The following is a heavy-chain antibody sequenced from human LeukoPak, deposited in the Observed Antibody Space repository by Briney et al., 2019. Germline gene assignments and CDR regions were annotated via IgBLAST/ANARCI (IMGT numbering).Heavy chain of an antibody. J-gene: IGHJ5*02. CDR3: ARESLGYSYGYRDWFDP. CDR1: GFTFSSYW. V-gene: IGHV3-7*01. D-gene: IGHD5-18*01. CDR2: IKQDGSEK. Sequence: PGGSLRLSCAASGFTFSSYWMSWVRQAPGKGLEWVANIKQDGSEKYYVDSVKGRFTISRDNAKNSLYLQMNSLRAEDTAVYYCARESLGYSYGYRDWFDPWGQGTLVTVSP.